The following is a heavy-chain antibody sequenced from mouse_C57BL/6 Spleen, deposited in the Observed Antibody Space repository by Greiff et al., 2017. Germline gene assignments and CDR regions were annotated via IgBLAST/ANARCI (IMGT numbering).Heavy chain of an antibody. D-gene: IGHD2-5*01. CDR2: IDPEDGDT. CDR3: TLYSNYDRFAY. CDR1: GFNIKDYY. V-gene: IGHV14-1*01. J-gene: IGHJ3*01. Sequence: VQLQQSGAELVRPGASVKLSCTASGFNIKDYYMHWVKQRPEQGLEWIGRIDPEDGDTESAPKFQGKATMTADTSSNTAYLQLSSLTSEDTAVYYCTLYSNYDRFAYWGQGTLVTVSA.